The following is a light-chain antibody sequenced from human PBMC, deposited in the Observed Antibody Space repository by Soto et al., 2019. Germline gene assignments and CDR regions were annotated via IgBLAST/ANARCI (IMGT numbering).Light chain of an antibody. J-gene: IGKJ1*01. V-gene: IGKV1-5*01. Sequence: DIQMTQSPSTLSASIGDRVTITCRARQTISNWLACYQQKPGKAPKVLIHDASRLESGVPSRFSGSGSGTEFTLTINNLQPDDFAIYYCRQYDSESTFGQGTKVDIK. CDR1: QTISNW. CDR2: DAS. CDR3: RQYDSEST.